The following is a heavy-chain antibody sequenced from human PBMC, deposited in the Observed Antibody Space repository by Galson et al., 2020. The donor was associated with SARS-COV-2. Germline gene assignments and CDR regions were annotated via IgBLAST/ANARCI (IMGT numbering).Heavy chain of an antibody. CDR1: GGTFSSYA. J-gene: IGHJ4*02. D-gene: IGHD3-10*01. Sequence: SVKVSCKASGGTFSSYAISWVRQAPGQGLEWMGGIIPIFGTANYAQKFQGRVTITADKSTSTAYMELSSLRSEDTAVYYCAQEPGAALLWFREMVYWGQGTLVTVAS. CDR2: IIPIFGTA. CDR3: AQEPGAALLWFREMVY. V-gene: IGHV1-69*06.